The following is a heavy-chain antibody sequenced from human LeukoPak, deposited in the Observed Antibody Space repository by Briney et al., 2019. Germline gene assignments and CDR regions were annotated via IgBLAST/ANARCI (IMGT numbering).Heavy chain of an antibody. V-gene: IGHV3-30*18. CDR2: MSYDGTTT. Sequence: GGSLRLSCAASGFTFSSYSMQWVRQTPGKGLEWVGIMSYDGTTTFYGESVKGRFTISRDNSQNTVYLQMNSLRAEDTAVYYCAKGGTSVTRYVDYWGQGTLVTVSS. CDR1: GFTFSSYS. CDR3: AKGGTSVTRYVDY. D-gene: IGHD4-17*01. J-gene: IGHJ4*02.